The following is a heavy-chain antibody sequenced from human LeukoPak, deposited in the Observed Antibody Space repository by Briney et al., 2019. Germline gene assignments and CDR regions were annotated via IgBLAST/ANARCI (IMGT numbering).Heavy chain of an antibody. CDR3: AIYCSGGSCPTAPDGN. CDR2: IIPIFGTA. V-gene: IGHV1-69*13. J-gene: IGHJ4*02. CDR1: GYTFTSYA. Sequence: SVKVSCKASGYTFTSYAMHWVRQAPGQGLEWMGGIIPIFGTANYAQKFRGRVTITADESTSTAYMELSSLRSEDTAVYYCAIYCSGGSCPTAPDGNWGQGTLVTVSS. D-gene: IGHD2-15*01.